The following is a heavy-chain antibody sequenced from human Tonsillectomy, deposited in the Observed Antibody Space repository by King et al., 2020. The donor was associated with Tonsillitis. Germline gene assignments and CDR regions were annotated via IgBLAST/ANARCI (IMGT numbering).Heavy chain of an antibody. CDR3: ARDRRVAFDWYKKSHFDY. J-gene: IGHJ4*02. CDR1: GYTFTSYA. D-gene: IGHD3-9*01. V-gene: IGHV7-4-1*02. CDR2: INTNTGNP. Sequence: VQLVESGSELKKPGASVKVSCKASGYTFTSYAMNWVRQAPGQGLEWMGWINTNTGNPTYAQGFTGRFVFSLDTSVSTAYLQKSSLTAEDTAVYYCARDRRVAFDWYKKSHFDYWGQGTLVTVSS.